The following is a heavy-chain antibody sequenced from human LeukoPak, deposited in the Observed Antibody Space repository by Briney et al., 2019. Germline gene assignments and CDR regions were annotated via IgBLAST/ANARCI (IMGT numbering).Heavy chain of an antibody. J-gene: IGHJ5*02. Sequence: GGSLSLSCAASGFTFSSYWMSWVRQAPGKGLESVANIKQDGSEKYYVDSVKGRFTISRDNAKISLYLQMDSLRAEYTAVYYCARDPLYQSWFDPWGQGTLVTVSS. CDR1: GFTFSSYW. V-gene: IGHV3-7*01. CDR3: ARDPLYQSWFDP. CDR2: IKQDGSEK.